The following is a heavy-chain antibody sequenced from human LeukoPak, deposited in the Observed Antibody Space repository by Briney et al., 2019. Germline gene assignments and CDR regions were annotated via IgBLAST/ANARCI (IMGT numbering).Heavy chain of an antibody. CDR2: IYPSGST. Sequence: PSETLSLACTVSGGSISSYYWAWIRQCAGKGLEWIGRIYPSGSTAYNPSLNSQVTMSADTSKNQFSLRLSSVTAADTAVYYCAKEGNSGYYYFDYWGQGTLVTVSS. J-gene: IGHJ4*02. D-gene: IGHD3-22*01. CDR1: GGSISSYY. V-gene: IGHV4-4*07. CDR3: AKEGNSGYYYFDY.